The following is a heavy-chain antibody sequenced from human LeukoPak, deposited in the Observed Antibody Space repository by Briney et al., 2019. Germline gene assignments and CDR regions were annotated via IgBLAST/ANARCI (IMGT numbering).Heavy chain of an antibody. CDR2: INHSGST. D-gene: IGHD3-10*01. CDR1: GGSFSGYY. Sequence: SETLSLTCAVYGGSFSGYYWSWIRQPPGKGLEWIGEINHSGSTNYNPSLKSRVTISVDTSKNQFSLKLSSVTAADTAVYYCASGLQWFSRSYDYWGQGTLVTVSS. CDR3: ASGLQWFSRSYDY. J-gene: IGHJ4*02. V-gene: IGHV4-34*01.